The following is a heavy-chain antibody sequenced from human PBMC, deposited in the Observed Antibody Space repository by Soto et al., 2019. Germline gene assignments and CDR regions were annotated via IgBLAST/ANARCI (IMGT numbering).Heavy chain of an antibody. CDR3: ATSSTVNWFDP. D-gene: IGHD4-4*01. V-gene: IGHV3-11*06. Sequence: SLRLSCADSGFTFSDYYMSWIRQAPGKGLEWVSYISSSSSYTNYADSVKGRFTISRDNAKNSLYLQMNSLRAEDTAVYYCATSSTVNWFDPWGQGTLVTVPS. CDR2: ISSSSSYT. CDR1: GFTFSDYY. J-gene: IGHJ5*02.